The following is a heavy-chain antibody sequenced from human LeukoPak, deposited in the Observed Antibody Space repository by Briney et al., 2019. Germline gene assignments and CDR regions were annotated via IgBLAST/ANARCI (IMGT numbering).Heavy chain of an antibody. CDR2: INTGNGNT. D-gene: IGHD3-10*01. CDR1: GYTFTSYA. CDR3: ARESRITMVRGVFGY. V-gene: IGHV1-3*04. Sequence: ASVTVSCKAPGYTFTSYAMHWVRQAPGQRLEWMGWINTGNGNTKYSQKFQGRVTITRDTSASTAYMELSSLRSEDTAVYYCARESRITMVRGVFGYWGQGTLVTVSS. J-gene: IGHJ4*02.